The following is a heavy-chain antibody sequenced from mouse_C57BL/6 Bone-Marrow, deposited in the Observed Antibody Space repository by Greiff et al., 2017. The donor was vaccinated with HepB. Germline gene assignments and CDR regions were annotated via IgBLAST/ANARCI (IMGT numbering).Heavy chain of an antibody. D-gene: IGHD1-1*01. CDR3: ATIYYGSSWFAD. V-gene: IGHV1-64*01. Sequence: VQLQQPGAELVKPGASVKLSCKASGYTFTSYWMHWVKQRPGQGLEWIGMIHPNSGSTNDNEKFKSKATLTVDKSSSTAYMQLSSLTSEDSAVYYCATIYYGSSWFADWGQGTLVTVSA. CDR1: GYTFTSYW. J-gene: IGHJ3*01. CDR2: IHPNSGST.